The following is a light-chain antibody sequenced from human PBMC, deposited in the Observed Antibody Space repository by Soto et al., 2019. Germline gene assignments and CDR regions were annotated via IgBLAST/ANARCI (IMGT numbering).Light chain of an antibody. CDR2: DAS. Sequence: EIPLTQSPSSLAASVGDRLTLTCRASRNVSIYLNWYQQKPGKAPKLLHFDASSLESGVPSRFSGRGSGTEFTLTISILQPDDVATYYSQQYNSYPLTFGGGTKVDIK. J-gene: IGKJ4*01. CDR3: QQYNSYPLT. V-gene: IGKV1-5*01. CDR1: RNVSIY.